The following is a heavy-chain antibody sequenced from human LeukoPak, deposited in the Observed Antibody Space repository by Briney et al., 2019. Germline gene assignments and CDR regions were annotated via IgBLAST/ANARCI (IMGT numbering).Heavy chain of an antibody. CDR3: ARARRLTMVRGVIDYGMDV. Sequence: SETLSLTCTVSGGSLINYYWNWIRQPAGKGLQWIGRIYTNGDTDYNPSLKGRVTMSIDTSKNQFSLKVTPMTAADTAVYYCARARRLTMVRGVIDYGMDVWGQGTTVTVSS. CDR1: GGSLINYY. J-gene: IGHJ6*02. CDR2: IYTNGDT. V-gene: IGHV4-4*07. D-gene: IGHD3-10*01.